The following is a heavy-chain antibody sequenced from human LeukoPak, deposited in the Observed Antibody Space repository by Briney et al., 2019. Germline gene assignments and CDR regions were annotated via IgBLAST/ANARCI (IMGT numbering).Heavy chain of an antibody. V-gene: IGHV3-30*02. CDR1: GFTFNNYD. D-gene: IGHD1-26*01. CDR3: AKPRWMSGSYYGGVFDH. Sequence: GGSLRLSCAASGFTFNNYDIHWVRQAPGKGLEWVAFIRYDGTNKYYADSVKGRFTISRDNSKNTLYLQINTLRAEDTAMYYCAKPRWMSGSYYGGVFDHWGQGTLVTVSS. J-gene: IGHJ4*02. CDR2: IRYDGTNK.